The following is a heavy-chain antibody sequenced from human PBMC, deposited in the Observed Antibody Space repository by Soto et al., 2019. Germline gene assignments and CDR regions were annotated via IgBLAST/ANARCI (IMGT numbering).Heavy chain of an antibody. J-gene: IGHJ4*02. CDR3: AKESEGYYFDY. V-gene: IGHV3-30*18. CDR1: GFTFSSYG. CDR2: ISYDGSNK. Sequence: PGGSLRLSCAASGFTFSSYGMHWVRQAPGKGLEWVAVISYDGSNKYYADSVKGRFTISRDNSKNTLYLQMNSLRAEDTAVYYCAKESEGYYFDYWGQGTLVTVSS.